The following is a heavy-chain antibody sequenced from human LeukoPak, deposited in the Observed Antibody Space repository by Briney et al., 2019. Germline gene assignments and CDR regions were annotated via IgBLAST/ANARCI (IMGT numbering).Heavy chain of an antibody. D-gene: IGHD3-10*02. CDR1: GFTVSSNS. J-gene: IGHJ6*04. V-gene: IGHV3-53*01. CDR3: AELGITMIGGV. Sequence: GGSLRLSCTVSGFTVSSNSMSWVRQAPGRGLEWVSFIYSGGNTHYSDSAKGRFTISRDNSKNTLYLQMNSLRAEDTAVYYCAELGITMIGGVWGKGTTVTISS. CDR2: IYSGGNT.